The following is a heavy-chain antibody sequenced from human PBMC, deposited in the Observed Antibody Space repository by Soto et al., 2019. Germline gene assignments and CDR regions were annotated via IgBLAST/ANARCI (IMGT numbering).Heavy chain of an antibody. J-gene: IGHJ4*02. Sequence: SETLSLTCTVSGASISSGVYYCSGIRQHPVKGLEWIGDIYYSWSTYYNLSLKSRVTISVDTSKNQFSLKLRSVTAAHTAVYYCERVHCSGGSCHSGSLDYWGQGTLVTVSS. CDR1: GASISSGVYY. CDR2: IYYSWST. V-gene: IGHV4-31*03. CDR3: ERVHCSGGSCHSGSLDY. D-gene: IGHD2-15*01.